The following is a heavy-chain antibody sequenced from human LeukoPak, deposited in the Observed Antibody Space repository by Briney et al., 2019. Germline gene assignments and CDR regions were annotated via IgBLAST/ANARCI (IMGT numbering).Heavy chain of an antibody. J-gene: IGHJ4*02. V-gene: IGHV3-11*03. CDR1: GIPFSDYY. CDR3: AAGTAADY. D-gene: IGHD6-13*01. CDR2: ISASSSYT. Sequence: GGSLRLSCVVSGIPFSDYYMNWIRQTPGKGLEWISYISASSSYTDYADSAKGRFTISRDNAQNALFLQMNRLRVEDTAVYYCAAGTAADYWGQGTLVTVSS.